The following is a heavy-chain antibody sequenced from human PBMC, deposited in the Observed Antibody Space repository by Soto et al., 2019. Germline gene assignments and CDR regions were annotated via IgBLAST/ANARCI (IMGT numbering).Heavy chain of an antibody. V-gene: IGHV1-69*01. CDR3: ARDLNYLGGHYFDY. CDR1: GGTFSSYA. D-gene: IGHD3-16*01. J-gene: IGHJ4*02. Sequence: QVQLVQSGAAVKKPGSSVTVSCKASGGTFSSYAISWVRQSPGQGLEWMGGIIPIFGTANYAQKFQGRVTITADESTSTAYMELSSLRSEDTAVYYCARDLNYLGGHYFDYWCQGPLVTVSS. CDR2: IIPIFGTA.